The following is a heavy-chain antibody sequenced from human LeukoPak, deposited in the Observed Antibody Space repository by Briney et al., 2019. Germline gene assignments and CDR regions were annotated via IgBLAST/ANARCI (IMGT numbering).Heavy chain of an antibody. J-gene: IGHJ6*03. CDR2: TSAYNGNT. CDR1: GYTFTSYG. V-gene: IGHV1-18*01. Sequence: ASVKVSCKASGYTFTSYGNSWVRQAPGQGLEWMGWTSAYNGNTNYAQKLQGRVTMTTDTSTSTAYMGLRSLRSDDTAVYYCARRQTEYYYYYMDVWGKGTTVTVSS. CDR3: ARRQTEYYYYYMDV.